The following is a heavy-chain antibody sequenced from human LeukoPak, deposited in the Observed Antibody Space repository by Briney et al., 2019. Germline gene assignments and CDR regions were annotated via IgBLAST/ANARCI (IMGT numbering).Heavy chain of an antibody. CDR2: ISGSGGST. Sequence: GGSLRLSCAASGFTFSSYAMSWVRQAPGKGLEWVSAISGSGGSTYYADSVKGRFTISRDNSKNTLYLQMNSLRAEDTAVYYCARAPGFWSGYYLDYWGQGTLVTVSS. CDR1: GFTFSSYA. V-gene: IGHV3-23*01. J-gene: IGHJ4*02. D-gene: IGHD3-3*01. CDR3: ARAPGFWSGYYLDY.